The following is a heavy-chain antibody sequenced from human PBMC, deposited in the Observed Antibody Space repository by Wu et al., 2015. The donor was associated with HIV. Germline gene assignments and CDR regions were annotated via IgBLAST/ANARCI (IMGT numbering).Heavy chain of an antibody. D-gene: IGHD3-22*01. Sequence: QVQLQESGPGLVMPSETLSLTCAVSGYSISSGYYWGWIRRPPGKGLEWIGSIYHSGSTYYNPSLKSRVTISVDTSKNQFSLKLSSVTAADTAVYYCARHELHLAYYYASSGFDYWGQGTLVTVSS. V-gene: IGHV4-38-2*01. CDR3: ARHELHLAYYYASSGFDY. CDR2: IYHSGST. J-gene: IGHJ4*02. CDR1: GYSISSGYY.